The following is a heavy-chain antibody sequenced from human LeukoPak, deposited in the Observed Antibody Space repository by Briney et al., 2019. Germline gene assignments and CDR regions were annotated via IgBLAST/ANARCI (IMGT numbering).Heavy chain of an antibody. J-gene: IGHJ4*02. Sequence: SVKVSSKASGGTFSSYAISWVRQAPGQGLEWMGVIIPIFGTANYAQKFQGRVTITTDESTSTAYMELSSLRSEDTAVYYCARVYYDILTGCYYFDYWGQGTLVTVSS. D-gene: IGHD3-9*01. CDR2: IIPIFGTA. V-gene: IGHV1-69*05. CDR3: ARVYYDILTGCYYFDY. CDR1: GGTFSSYA.